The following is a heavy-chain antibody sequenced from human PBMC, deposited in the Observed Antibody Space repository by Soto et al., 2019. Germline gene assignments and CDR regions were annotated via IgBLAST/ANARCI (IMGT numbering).Heavy chain of an antibody. Sequence: PSETLSLTCAVYGGSFSGYYWSWIRQPPGKGLEWIGEINHSGSTNYNPSLKSRVTISVDTSKNQFSLKLSSVTAADTAVYYCVRHKAVAMGYNWFDPWGQGTLVTVS. V-gene: IGHV4-34*01. CDR3: VRHKAVAMGYNWFDP. CDR1: GGSFSGYY. CDR2: INHSGST. D-gene: IGHD6-19*01. J-gene: IGHJ5*02.